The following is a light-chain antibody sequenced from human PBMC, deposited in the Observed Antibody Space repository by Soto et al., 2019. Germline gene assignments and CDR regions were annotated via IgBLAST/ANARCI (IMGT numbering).Light chain of an antibody. CDR3: QQYDTSTRK. CDR1: QNLGSGY. V-gene: IGKV3-20*01. CDR2: AAS. J-gene: IGKJ1*01. Sequence: EIVLTQSPGTLSLSPGYRATLSCRASQNLGSGYLAWYQQKPGQAPRILIYAASTRATGIPDRFSGSGSGTDYSLTISRLEPEDFAVYYCQQYDTSTRKFGQGTKV.